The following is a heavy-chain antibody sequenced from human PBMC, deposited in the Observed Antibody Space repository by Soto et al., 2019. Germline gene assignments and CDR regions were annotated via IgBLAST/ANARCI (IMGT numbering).Heavy chain of an antibody. CDR1: GFAFSNAW. J-gene: IGHJ4*02. CDR3: AAGTGRTDYDY. D-gene: IGHD2-2*01. CDR2: TLSKNDGGTT. V-gene: IGHV3-15*02. Sequence: EVQLVESGGALVKPGGPVRLSCAASGFAFSNAWMSWVRQAPGKGLEWVGRTLSKNDGGTTDYAASVKDRFIMSRDDSKNTLYLQMNALKTEDTAVYYCAAGTGRTDYDYWGQGTLVTVSS.